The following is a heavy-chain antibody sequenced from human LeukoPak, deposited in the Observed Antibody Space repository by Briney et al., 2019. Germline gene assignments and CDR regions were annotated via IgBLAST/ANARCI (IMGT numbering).Heavy chain of an antibody. Sequence: GGSLRPSCVGSGFTLDDYALHWVRQAPGKGLEWISLISGDGDTTYYADSVKGRFTISRDNSRNSLYLQMSSLRAEDTALYYCAKGVRSGTYYNCFDPRGQGTLVTVSS. CDR1: GFTLDDYA. CDR3: AKGVRSGTYYNCFDP. CDR2: ISGDGDTT. J-gene: IGHJ5*02. V-gene: IGHV3-43*02. D-gene: IGHD1-26*01.